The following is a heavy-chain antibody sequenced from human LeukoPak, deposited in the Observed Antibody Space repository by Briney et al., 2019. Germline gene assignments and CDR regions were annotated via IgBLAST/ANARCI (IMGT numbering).Heavy chain of an antibody. CDR1: GYTFTSYD. J-gene: IGHJ4*02. CDR2: ISYDGSNK. V-gene: IGHV3-30*07. D-gene: IGHD1-26*01. CDR3: ARIIVGATGIDY. Sequence: SCKASGYTFTSYDINWVRQATGQGLEWMAIISYDGSNKYYADSVKGRFTISRDNSKNTLYLQMNSLRAEDTAVYYCARIIVGATGIDYWGQGTLVSVSS.